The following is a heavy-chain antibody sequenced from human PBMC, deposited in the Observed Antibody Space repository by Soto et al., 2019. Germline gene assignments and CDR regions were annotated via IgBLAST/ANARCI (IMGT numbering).Heavy chain of an antibody. Sequence: SLRLSCAASGFTFDDYAMHWVRQAPGKGLEWVSGISWNSGKIAYADSVKGRFTISRDNAKNSLYLQMNSLRADDTAVYYCVKGISNEELSIYYYNGLDVWGQGATVAVSS. D-gene: IGHD3-16*02. CDR3: VKGISNEELSIYYYNGLDV. J-gene: IGHJ6*02. V-gene: IGHV3-9*01. CDR1: GFTFDDYA. CDR2: ISWNSGKI.